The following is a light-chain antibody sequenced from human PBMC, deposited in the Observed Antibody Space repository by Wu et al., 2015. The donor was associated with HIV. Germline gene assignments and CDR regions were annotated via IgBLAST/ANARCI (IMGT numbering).Light chain of an antibody. CDR2: GAS. J-gene: IGKJ1*01. Sequence: EILMSQSPATLSVSPGERATLSCRASQSVRNNLAWYQQKPGQAPRLLIYGASTRATGIPVRFSGSGSGTEFTLTISSMQSEDFAVYSCQQYDNWVTFGQGTKVGI. CDR3: QQYDNWVT. CDR1: QSVRNN. V-gene: IGKV3-15*01.